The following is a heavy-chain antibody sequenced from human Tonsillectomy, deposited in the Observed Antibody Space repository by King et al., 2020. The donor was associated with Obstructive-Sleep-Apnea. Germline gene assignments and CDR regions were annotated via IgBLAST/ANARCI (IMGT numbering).Heavy chain of an antibody. CDR3: ARSYYDNSGSTPIDY. D-gene: IGHD3-22*01. Sequence: VQLVESGGGVVQPGRSLRLSCAASGFTFSSYAMHWVRQAPGKGLEWVAVISYDGRNKYYADSVKGRFTISRDNSKNTLYLQMNSLRAEDTAVYYCARSYYDNSGSTPIDYWGQGTLVTVSS. CDR1: GFTFSSYA. J-gene: IGHJ4*02. CDR2: ISYDGRNK. V-gene: IGHV3-30*04.